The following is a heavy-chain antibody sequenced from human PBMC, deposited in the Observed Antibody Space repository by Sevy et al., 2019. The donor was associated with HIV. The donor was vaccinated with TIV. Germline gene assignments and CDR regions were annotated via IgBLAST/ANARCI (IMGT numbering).Heavy chain of an antibody. Sequence: GGSLRLSCAASGFTFSSYGMHWVRQAPGKGLEWVAVIWYDGSNKYYADSVKGRFTISRDNSKNALYLQMNSLRAEDTAVYYCARVWRYSSSWSAMDVWGQWTTVTVSS. CDR3: ARVWRYSSSWSAMDV. D-gene: IGHD6-13*01. V-gene: IGHV3-33*01. CDR2: IWYDGSNK. CDR1: GFTFSSYG. J-gene: IGHJ6*02.